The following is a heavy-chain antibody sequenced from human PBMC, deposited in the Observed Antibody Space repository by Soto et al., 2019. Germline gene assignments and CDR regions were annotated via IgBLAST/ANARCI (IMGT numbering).Heavy chain of an antibody. CDR1: GGTFSSYA. V-gene: IGHV1-69*10. J-gene: IGHJ3*02. D-gene: IGHD4-17*01. CDR3: AREGSGYDYGTTVTTAFDI. CDR2: IIPILGIA. Sequence: ASVKVSCKASGGTFSSYAISWVRQAPGQGLEWMGGIIPILGIANYAQKFQGRVTITADKSTSTAYMELSSLRTEDTAVYYCAREGSGYDYGTTVTTAFDIWGQGTMVTVSS.